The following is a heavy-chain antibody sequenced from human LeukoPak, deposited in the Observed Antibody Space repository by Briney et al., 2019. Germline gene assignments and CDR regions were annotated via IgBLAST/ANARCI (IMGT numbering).Heavy chain of an antibody. D-gene: IGHD4-23*01. Sequence: SETLSLTCTVSGGSISSYYWSWIRQPPGKGLEWIGYIYYSGSTNYNPSLKSRVTISVDTSKNQFSLKLSSVTAADTAVYYCARGNYGGNSAVPNYYYYYYMDVWGKGTTVTVSS. V-gene: IGHV4-59*01. CDR2: IYYSGST. CDR1: GGSISSYY. CDR3: ARGNYGGNSAVPNYYYYYYMDV. J-gene: IGHJ6*03.